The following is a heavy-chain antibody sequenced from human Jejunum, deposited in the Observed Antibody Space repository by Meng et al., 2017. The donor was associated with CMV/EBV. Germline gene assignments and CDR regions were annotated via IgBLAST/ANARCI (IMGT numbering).Heavy chain of an antibody. CDR1: GYTFNTYG. D-gene: IGHD3-10*01. J-gene: IGHJ4*02. V-gene: IGHV1-18*01. Sequence: QVPLVQSGAEVKKPGASVKVSCKASGYTFNTYGISWVRQAPGQGLEWMGWISTYNGDTNYAQNLQGRVTMTTDTSTNTVYMELRSLRSDDTAVYYCGRGSYFDYWGQGTLVTVSS. CDR2: ISTYNGDT. CDR3: GRGSYFDY.